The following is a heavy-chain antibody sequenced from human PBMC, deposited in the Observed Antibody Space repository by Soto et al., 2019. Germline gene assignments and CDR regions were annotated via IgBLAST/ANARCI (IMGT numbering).Heavy chain of an antibody. Sequence: EVQFLESGGGLVQPGGSLRLSCEASRFTLSGLAMTWVRQAPGKGLEWVSSFHDGGDNPYYADSVKGRFTVSRDNSRNNLYLQMNSLRADDSAVYYCTSGGGLISSGWYKYFFDYWGQGTLVTVSS. CDR2: FHDGGDNP. J-gene: IGHJ4*02. D-gene: IGHD6-19*01. V-gene: IGHV3-23*01. CDR3: TSGGGLISSGWYKYFFDY. CDR1: RFTLSGLA.